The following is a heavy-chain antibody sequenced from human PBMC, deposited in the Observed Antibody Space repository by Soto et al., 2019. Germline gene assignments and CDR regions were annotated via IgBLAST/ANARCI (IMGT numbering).Heavy chain of an antibody. V-gene: IGHV1-3*01. D-gene: IGHD5-18*01. CDR1: GYTFTSYA. J-gene: IGHJ4*02. CDR2: INAGNGNT. Sequence: ASVKVSCKASGYTFTSYAMHWVRQAPGQRLERMGWINAGNGNTKYSQKFQGRVTITRDTSASTAFMELSSLRSEDTAVYYCARDPGYSYGYNWDQGTLVTVSS. CDR3: ARDPGYSYGYN.